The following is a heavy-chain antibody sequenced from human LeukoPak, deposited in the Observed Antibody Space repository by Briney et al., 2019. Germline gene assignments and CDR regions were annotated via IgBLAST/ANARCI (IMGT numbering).Heavy chain of an antibody. CDR3: VQSSPTIDY. CDR2: INSDGSST. D-gene: IGHD5-12*01. Sequence: GGSLRLSCSGSGFTFSSYWMHWVRQAPGKGLVWVSRINSDGSSTTYADSVKGRFTISRDNAKNTMYLQMNSLRAEDTAVYYCVQSSPTIDYWGQGTLVTVSS. V-gene: IGHV3-74*01. J-gene: IGHJ4*02. CDR1: GFTFSSYW.